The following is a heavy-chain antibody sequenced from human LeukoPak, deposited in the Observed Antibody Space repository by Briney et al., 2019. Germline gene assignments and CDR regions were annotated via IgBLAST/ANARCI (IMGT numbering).Heavy chain of an antibody. V-gene: IGHV1-18*01. J-gene: IGHJ6*02. CDR2: ISAYNGNT. CDR3: ARADDSSGYYYVSYYYYGMDV. D-gene: IGHD3-22*01. CDR1: GYTFTSYG. Sequence: ASVKVSCKASGYTFTSYGISWVRQAPGQGFEWMGWISAYNGNTNYAQKLQGRVTMTTDTSTSTVYMELSSLRSEDTAVYYCARADDSSGYYYVSYYYYGMDVWGQGTTVTVSS.